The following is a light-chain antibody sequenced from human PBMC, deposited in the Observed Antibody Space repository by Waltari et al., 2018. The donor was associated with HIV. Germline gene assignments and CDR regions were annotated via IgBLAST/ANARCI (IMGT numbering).Light chain of an antibody. J-gene: IGLJ2*01. CDR1: SSDVGGYTY. CDR2: EVT. Sequence: QSALTQPPSASGSPGQSVTISCTGSSSDVGGYTYVSWYQQYPGKAPKLMISEVTKRPPGVPDRFSGSKSGNTASLTVSGLRAEDEAEYYCSSYAGNNILVFGGGTKLTVL. V-gene: IGLV2-8*01. CDR3: SSYAGNNILV.